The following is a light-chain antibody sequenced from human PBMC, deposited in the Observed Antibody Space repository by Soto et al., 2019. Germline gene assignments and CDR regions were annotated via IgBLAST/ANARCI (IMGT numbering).Light chain of an antibody. CDR1: QSISRW. CDR3: QQYNSYLT. CDR2: DAS. J-gene: IGKJ1*01. Sequence: DIQMTQSPSTLSASVGDRVTITCRASQSISRWLAWYQQKPGKAPNLLIHDASSLERGVPSKFSGHGSGTEITHTISSPQPDDFATYYCQQYNSYLTFGQGTKVEIK. V-gene: IGKV1-5*01.